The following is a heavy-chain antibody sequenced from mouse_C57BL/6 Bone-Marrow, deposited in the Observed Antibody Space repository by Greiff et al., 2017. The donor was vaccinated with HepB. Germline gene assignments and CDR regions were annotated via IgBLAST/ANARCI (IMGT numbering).Heavy chain of an antibody. CDR2: IRLKSDNYAT. CDR1: GFTFSNYW. Sequence: EVKLMESGGGLVQPGGSMKLSCVASGFTFSNYWMNWVRQSPEKGLEWVAQIRLKSDNYATHYAESVKGRFTISRDDSKSSVYLQMNHLRAEDTGIYYCTGRTTVYDYWGQGTTLTVSS. D-gene: IGHD1-1*01. V-gene: IGHV6-3*01. CDR3: TGRTTVYDY. J-gene: IGHJ2*01.